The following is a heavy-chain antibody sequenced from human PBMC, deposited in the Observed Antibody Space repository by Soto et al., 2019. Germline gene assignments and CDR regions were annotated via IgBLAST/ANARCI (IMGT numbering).Heavy chain of an antibody. V-gene: IGHV4-61*01. CDR3: ARSPGGGSGTGYYYYGMDV. CDR2: IYYSGST. Sequence: KSSETLSLTCTVSGGSVSSGSYYWSWIRQPPGKGLEWIGYIYYSGSTNYNPSLKSRVTISVDTSKNQFSLKLSSVTAADTAVYYCARSPGGGSGTGYYYYGMDVWGQGTTVTVSS. J-gene: IGHJ6*02. D-gene: IGHD3-10*01. CDR1: GGSVSSGSYY.